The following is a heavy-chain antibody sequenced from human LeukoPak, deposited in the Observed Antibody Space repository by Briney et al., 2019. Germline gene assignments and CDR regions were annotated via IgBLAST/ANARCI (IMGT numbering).Heavy chain of an antibody. D-gene: IGHD3-10*01. CDR3: AKYYGSGTISPDY. V-gene: IGHV3-30-3*01. CDR1: GFTFSSYA. J-gene: IGHJ4*02. Sequence: GRSLRLSCAASGFTFSSYAMHWVRQAPGKGLEWVAVISYDGSNKYYADSVKGRFTISRDNSKNTLYLQMDSLRREDTAVYYCAKYYGSGTISPDYWGQGTLVTVSS. CDR2: ISYDGSNK.